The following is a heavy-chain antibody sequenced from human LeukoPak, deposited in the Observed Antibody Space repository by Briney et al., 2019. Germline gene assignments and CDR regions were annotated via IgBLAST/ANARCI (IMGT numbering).Heavy chain of an antibody. D-gene: IGHD4-23*01. V-gene: IGHV4-59*01. CDR2: IYYTGST. J-gene: IGHJ4*02. CDR3: ARVGFGNTPHPIDY. Sequence: SETLSLTCTVSGGSISSYHWSWIRQPPGKGLEWIGYIYYTGSTNYNPSLKSRVTISVDTSKNQFYLELSSVTAADTAVYYCARVGFGNTPHPIDYWGQGTLVTVSS. CDR1: GGSISSYH.